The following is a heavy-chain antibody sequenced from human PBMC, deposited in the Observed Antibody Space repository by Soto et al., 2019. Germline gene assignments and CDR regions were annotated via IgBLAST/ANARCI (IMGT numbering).Heavy chain of an antibody. CDR1: GFTFSSYS. CDR3: ARDAPPDDY. J-gene: IGHJ4*02. CDR2: ISSSISTI. V-gene: IGHV3-48*01. Sequence: GGSLRLSCAASGFTFSSYSMNWARQAPGKGLEWVSYISSSISTIYYADSVKGRFTISRGDAKNSLYLQMNSLRAEDTAVYYCARDAPPDDYWGQGTLVTVSS.